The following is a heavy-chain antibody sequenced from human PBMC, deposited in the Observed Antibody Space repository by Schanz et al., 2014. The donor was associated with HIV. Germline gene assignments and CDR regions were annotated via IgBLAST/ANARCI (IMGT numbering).Heavy chain of an antibody. CDR1: GFTFMRHT. J-gene: IGHJ4*02. V-gene: IGHV3-21*02. Sequence: EVQLVESGGGLVKPGGSLRLSCAASGFTFMRHTMNWVRQAPGKGLEWVSSISDRSDYLHYADSVKGRFTISRDNAKNSLYLQMSSLRAEDTAIYYCVRGDPIGSFWGQGTLVTVSS. CDR3: VRGDPIGSF. D-gene: IGHD2-21*02. CDR2: ISDRSDYL.